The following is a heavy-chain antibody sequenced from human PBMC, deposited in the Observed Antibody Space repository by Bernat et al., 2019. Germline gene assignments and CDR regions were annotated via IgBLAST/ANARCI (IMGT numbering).Heavy chain of an antibody. Sequence: QVQLVESGGGVVQPGRSLRLSCAASGFTFSSYGMHWVRQAPGKGLEWVAVIWYDGSNKYYADSVKGRFTISRDNSKNTLYLQMNSLRAEDTAVYDCARGGGWGWNAFGAFDIWGQGTMVTVSS. CDR2: IWYDGSNK. D-gene: IGHD1-1*01. CDR3: ARGGGWGWNAFGAFDI. J-gene: IGHJ3*02. V-gene: IGHV3-33*01. CDR1: GFTFSSYG.